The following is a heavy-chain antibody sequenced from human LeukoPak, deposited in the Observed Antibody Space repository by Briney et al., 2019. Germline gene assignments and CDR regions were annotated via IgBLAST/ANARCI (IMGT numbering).Heavy chain of an antibody. CDR3: ARDLAAAGKPDWFDP. D-gene: IGHD6-13*01. Sequence: IPSETLSLTCTVSGGSISSYYWSWIRQPPGKGLEWIGYIYYSGSTKYNPSLKSRVTISVDTSKNQFSLKLSSVTAADTAVYYCARDLAAAGKPDWFDPWGQGTLVTVSS. CDR1: GGSISSYY. J-gene: IGHJ5*02. V-gene: IGHV4-59*01. CDR2: IYYSGST.